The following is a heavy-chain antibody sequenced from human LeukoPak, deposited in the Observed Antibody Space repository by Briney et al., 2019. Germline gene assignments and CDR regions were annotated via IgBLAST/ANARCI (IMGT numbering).Heavy chain of an antibody. V-gene: IGHV1-2*02. Sequence: GASVKVSCKASGYTFTGYYMHWVRQAPGQGLEWMGWINPNSGGTHYAQKFQGRVTVTRDTSISIAYMELSRLRSDDTAVYYCARGHDYGGNWILLFDYWGQGTLVTVSS. CDR2: INPNSGGT. CDR1: GYTFTGYY. D-gene: IGHD4-23*01. CDR3: ARGHDYGGNWILLFDY. J-gene: IGHJ4*02.